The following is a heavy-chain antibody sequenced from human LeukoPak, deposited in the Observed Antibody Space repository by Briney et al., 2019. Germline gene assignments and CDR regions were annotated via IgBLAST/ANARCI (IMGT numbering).Heavy chain of an antibody. Sequence: GGSLRLSCVASGFAFGSSSMSWVRQAPGKGLEWGAIIKQNGSDKYYVDSVKGRFTISRDDAKNPLYLQMNSLRAEDTAVYYCARRSGYFPLDYWGQGTLVTVFS. CDR2: IKQNGSDK. J-gene: IGHJ4*02. CDR1: GFAFGSSS. D-gene: IGHD3-22*01. CDR3: ARRSGYFPLDY. V-gene: IGHV3-7*04.